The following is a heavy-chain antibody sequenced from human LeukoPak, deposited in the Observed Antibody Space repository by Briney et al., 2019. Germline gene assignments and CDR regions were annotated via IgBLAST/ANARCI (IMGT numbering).Heavy chain of an antibody. CDR1: GFTFSSYS. CDR3: ARFIDY. Sequence: GGSLRLSCAASGFTFSSYSMNWVRQAPGKGLEWVSYISSSSSTVYYADSVKGRFTISRDNAKSSLYLQMNSLRAEDTAVYYCARFIDYWGQGTLVTVSS. D-gene: IGHD3-16*02. CDR2: ISSSSSTV. J-gene: IGHJ4*02. V-gene: IGHV3-48*04.